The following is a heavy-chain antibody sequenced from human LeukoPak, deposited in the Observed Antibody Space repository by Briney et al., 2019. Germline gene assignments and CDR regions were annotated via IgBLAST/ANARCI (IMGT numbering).Heavy chain of an antibody. V-gene: IGHV4-59*08. CDR2: VYYTGST. D-gene: IGHD6-6*01. CDR3: ARHFAYSSSSYFDY. Sequence: PSETLSLTCSVSGGSVSNYYWSWIRQPPGKGLEWVGYVYYTGSTNYNPSLKRRVTMFEDKSKYQYSRRLNSVTVADTALYYCARHFAYSSSSYFDYWGQGSLVTVSS. CDR1: GGSVSNYY. J-gene: IGHJ4*02.